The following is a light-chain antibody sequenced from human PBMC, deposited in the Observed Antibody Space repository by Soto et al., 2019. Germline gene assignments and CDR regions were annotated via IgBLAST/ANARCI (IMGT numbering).Light chain of an antibody. CDR2: DES. Sequence: EIVLTQSPATLSLSPGERATLSCRASQSVNSQLAWYQHKPGQAPRLLIYDESNRATGISARFSGSGSGTDFTLTISSLEPEDFAIYYCVQRNIWPWTVGQGTKVEIK. CDR3: VQRNIWPWT. J-gene: IGKJ1*01. CDR1: QSVNSQ. V-gene: IGKV3-11*01.